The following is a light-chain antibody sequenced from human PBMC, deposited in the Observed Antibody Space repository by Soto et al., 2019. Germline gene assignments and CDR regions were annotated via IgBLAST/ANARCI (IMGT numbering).Light chain of an antibody. CDR2: DAS. J-gene: IGKJ4*01. V-gene: IGKV3-11*01. Sequence: EIALTQSPATLSLSPGERVTLSCRASQSVSSYFAWYQQKPGLAPRLLIYDASTRAAGIPARFSGSGSGTDFTLTISSLGPDDFAVYYCQQRSDWPLTFGGGTKVEIK. CDR1: QSVSSY. CDR3: QQRSDWPLT.